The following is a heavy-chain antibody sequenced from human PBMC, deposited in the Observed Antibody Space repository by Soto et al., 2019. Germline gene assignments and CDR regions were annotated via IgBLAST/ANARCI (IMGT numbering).Heavy chain of an antibody. D-gene: IGHD4-17*01. Sequence: ASVKVSCKASGYTFTSYGISWVRQAPGQGLEWMGWISAYNGNTNYAQKLQGRVTMTTDTSTSTAYMELRSLRSDVTAVYYCARDGPHYGDYESDYWGQGTLVTVSS. CDR1: GYTFTSYG. V-gene: IGHV1-18*01. CDR2: ISAYNGNT. CDR3: ARDGPHYGDYESDY. J-gene: IGHJ4*02.